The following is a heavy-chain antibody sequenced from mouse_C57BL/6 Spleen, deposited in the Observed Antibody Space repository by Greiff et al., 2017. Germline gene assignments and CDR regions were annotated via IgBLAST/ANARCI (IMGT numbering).Heavy chain of an antibody. V-gene: IGHV1-80*01. J-gene: IGHJ3*01. CDR3: ARWLTTLVGGFAY. CDR1: GYAFSSYW. Sequence: QVQLQQSGAELVKPGASVKISCKASGYAFSSYWMNWVKQRPGKGLEWIGKIYPGDGDTNYNGKFKGKATLTADKATSSASMQLSSMTSEDEAVYFYARWLTTLVGGFAYWGQGTLVTVSA. D-gene: IGHD1-1*01. CDR2: IYPGDGDT.